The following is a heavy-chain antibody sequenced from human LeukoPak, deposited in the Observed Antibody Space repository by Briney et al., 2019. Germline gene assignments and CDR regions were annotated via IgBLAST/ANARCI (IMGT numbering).Heavy chain of an antibody. CDR1: GGTFNTYA. CDR2: IIPILGTA. V-gene: IGHV1-69*04. CDR3: ARKDEGGNDGFAI. J-gene: IGHJ3*02. Sequence: SVKVSCKASGGTFNTYAISWVRQAPGQGLEWMGRIIPILGTADYAHKFQGRVTMTAGKSTSTAYMGLRSLRSDDTAVYYCARKDEGGNDGFAIWGQGTMVTVSS. D-gene: IGHD5-24*01.